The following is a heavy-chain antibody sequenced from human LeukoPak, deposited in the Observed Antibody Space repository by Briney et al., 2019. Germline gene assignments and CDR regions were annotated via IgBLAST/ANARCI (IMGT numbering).Heavy chain of an antibody. J-gene: IGHJ4*02. CDR3: ARSYYDFWSGYYHFDY. V-gene: IGHV5-51*01. Sequence: GESLKISCKGSGYSFTSYWIGWVRQMPGXXXXXMGIIYPGDSDTRYSPSFQGQVTISADKSISTAYLQWSSLKASDTAMYYCARSYYDFWSGYYHFDYWGQGTLVTVSS. CDR2: IYPGDSDT. D-gene: IGHD3-3*01. CDR1: GYSFTSYW.